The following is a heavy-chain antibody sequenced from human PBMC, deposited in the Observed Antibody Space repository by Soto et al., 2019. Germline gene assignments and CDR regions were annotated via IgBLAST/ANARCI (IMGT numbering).Heavy chain of an antibody. CDR2: MSHSGVN. D-gene: IGHD1-1*01. Sequence: QVQLQQWGAGLLKPSETLSLTCAVYGGSVSSGSYYWSWVRQPPGKGLECIGEMSHSGVNHFNPSLKSRVTISVDTSKNQFSLKMSFVTAADTDLYYCARVERGTATTVVDAFDIWGPGTMVTVSS. CDR1: GGSVSSGSYY. V-gene: IGHV4-34*01. J-gene: IGHJ3*02. CDR3: ARVERGTATTVVDAFDI.